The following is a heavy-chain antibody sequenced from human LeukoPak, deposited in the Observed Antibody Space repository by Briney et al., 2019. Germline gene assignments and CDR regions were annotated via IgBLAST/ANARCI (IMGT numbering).Heavy chain of an antibody. J-gene: IGHJ4*02. V-gene: IGHV3-74*01. CDR2: INSDGSWT. CDR1: GNYW. Sequence: GGSLRLSCAASGNYWMHWVRQAPGKGLVWVSHINSDGSWTSYADSVKGRFTISKDNAKNTVYLQMNSLRAEDTAIYHCAKAYGGYFYSGFDYWGQGTLVTASS. CDR3: AKAYGGYFYSGFDY. D-gene: IGHD2-21*02.